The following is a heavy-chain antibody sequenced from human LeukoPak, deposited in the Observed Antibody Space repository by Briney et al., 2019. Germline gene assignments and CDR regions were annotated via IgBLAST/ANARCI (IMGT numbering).Heavy chain of an antibody. Sequence: GGSLRLSCAASGFTFIDYTMSWVRQAPGKGLEWVSYISSNGTYIYYADSVKGRFTISRDNAKNSLYLQMDSLRAEDTALYYCARDRRSGYHNDAFDVWGQGTTVTVSS. V-gene: IGHV3-21*01. CDR2: ISSNGTYI. CDR3: ARDRRSGYHNDAFDV. CDR1: GFTFIDYT. J-gene: IGHJ3*01. D-gene: IGHD3-22*01.